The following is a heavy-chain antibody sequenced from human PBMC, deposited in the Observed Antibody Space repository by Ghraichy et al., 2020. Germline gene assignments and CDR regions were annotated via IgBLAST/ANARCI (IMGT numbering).Heavy chain of an antibody. D-gene: IGHD6-19*01. CDR2: IYYSGST. CDR3: ARLWGIAVAGPEYWYFDL. Sequence: SETLSLTCTVSGGSISSSSYYWGWIRQPPGKGLEWIGSIYYSGSTYYNPSLKSRVTISVDTSKNQFSLKLSSVTAADTAVYYCARLWGIAVAGPEYWYFDLWGRGTLVTVSS. J-gene: IGHJ2*01. CDR1: GGSISSSSYY. V-gene: IGHV4-39*01.